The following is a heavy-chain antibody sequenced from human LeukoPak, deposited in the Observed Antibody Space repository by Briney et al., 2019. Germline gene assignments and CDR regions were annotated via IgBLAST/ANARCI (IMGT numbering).Heavy chain of an antibody. Sequence: SETLSLTCSVSAGAISNSYWSWIRQPPGKGLEWIGHIYYRGSTDYNPSLESRVTISVDTSENQFSLRLSSVTAADTAVYYCAKVLAYCGGDCYYLARDAFDIWGQGTMVTVSS. J-gene: IGHJ3*02. CDR2: IYYRGST. CDR1: AGAISNSY. V-gene: IGHV4-59*01. D-gene: IGHD2-21*02. CDR3: AKVLAYCGGDCYYLARDAFDI.